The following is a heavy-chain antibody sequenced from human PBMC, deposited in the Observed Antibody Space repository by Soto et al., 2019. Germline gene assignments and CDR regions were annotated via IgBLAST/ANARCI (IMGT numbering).Heavy chain of an antibody. CDR2: INPSGGST. V-gene: IGHV1-46*01. D-gene: IGHD1-26*01. J-gene: IGHJ1*01. CDR3: ARDINQVGATWHEYFQH. CDR1: GYTFTSYY. Sequence: QVQLVQSGAEVKKPGASVKVSCKASGYTFTSYYMHWVRQAPGQGLEWMGIINPSGGSTSYAQKFQGRVTMTRDTSTSTVYMELSSLSSEDTAVYYCARDINQVGATWHEYFQHWGQGTLVTVSS.